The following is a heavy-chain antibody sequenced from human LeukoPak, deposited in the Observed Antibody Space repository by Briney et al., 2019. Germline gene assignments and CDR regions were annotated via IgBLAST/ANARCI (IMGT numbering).Heavy chain of an antibody. J-gene: IGHJ4*02. CDR1: GGSINNYY. Sequence: SETLSLTCTVSGGSINNYYWSWIRQPPGKGLEWIGYIHYSGSTNYNPSLKSRVTISVDTSKNQFSLKLSSVTAADTAVYYCARGGRDSDDYWGQGTLVTVSS. V-gene: IGHV4-59*01. CDR2: IHYSGST. D-gene: IGHD5-24*01. CDR3: ARGGRDSDDY.